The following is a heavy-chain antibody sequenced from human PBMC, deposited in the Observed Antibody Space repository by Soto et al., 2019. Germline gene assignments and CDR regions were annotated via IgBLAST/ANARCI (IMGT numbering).Heavy chain of an antibody. CDR3: ASCRSSWCAFDS. CDR2: INAGNGKT. CDR1: GYTFTTYA. Sequence: ASVKVSCKASGYTFTTYAMYWVRQAPGQRLEWMGWINAGNGKTKYSQKFQGRVTIIRDTSASTAYMELSSLRSEDTAVYYCASCRSSWCAFDSWGQGKMVTFSS. J-gene: IGHJ3*02. D-gene: IGHD6-13*01. V-gene: IGHV1-3*01.